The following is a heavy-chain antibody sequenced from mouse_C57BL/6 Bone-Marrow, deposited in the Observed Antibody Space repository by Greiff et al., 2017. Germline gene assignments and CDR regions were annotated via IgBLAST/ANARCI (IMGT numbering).Heavy chain of an antibody. CDR1: GYSITSGYY. D-gene: IGHD1-1*01. V-gene: IGHV3-6*01. Sequence: EVKLMESGPGLVKPSQSLSLTCSVTGYSITSGYYWNWIRQFPGNKLEWMGYISYDGSNNYNPSLKNRISITRDTSKNQFFLKLNSVTTEDTATYYCARDYYYGSSWYFDVWGTGTTVTVSS. J-gene: IGHJ1*03. CDR3: ARDYYYGSSWYFDV. CDR2: ISYDGSN.